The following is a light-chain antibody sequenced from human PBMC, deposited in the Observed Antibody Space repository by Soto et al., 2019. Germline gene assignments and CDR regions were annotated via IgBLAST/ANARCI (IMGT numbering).Light chain of an antibody. CDR2: GAS. J-gene: IGKJ2*01. CDR3: QQYGSSPYT. V-gene: IGKV3-20*01. CDR1: QTVRSSS. Sequence: EIVLTQSPGTLSVSPGERATLSCRASQTVRSSSLAWYQQKPGQAPRLLIYGASGRATGIPDKFSGSGSGTDFTLTISSLEPEDFAVYYCQQYGSSPYTFGQGTKLEI.